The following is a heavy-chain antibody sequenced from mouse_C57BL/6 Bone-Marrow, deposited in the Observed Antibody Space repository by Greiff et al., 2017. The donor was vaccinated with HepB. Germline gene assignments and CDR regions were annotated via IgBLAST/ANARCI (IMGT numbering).Heavy chain of an antibody. CDR3: APYDGYFDV. V-gene: IGHV1-26*01. D-gene: IGHD2-3*01. J-gene: IGHJ1*03. CDR1: GYTFTDYY. CDR2: INPNNGGT. Sequence: VQLQQSGPELVKPGASVKISCKASGYTFTDYYMNWVKQSHGKSLEWIGDINPNNGGTSYNQKFKGKATLTVDKSSSTAYMELRSLTSEDSAVYYCAPYDGYFDVWGTGTTVTVSS.